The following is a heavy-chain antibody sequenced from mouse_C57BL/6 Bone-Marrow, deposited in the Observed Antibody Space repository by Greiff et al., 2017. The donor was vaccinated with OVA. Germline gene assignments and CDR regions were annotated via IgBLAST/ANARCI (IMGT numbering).Heavy chain of an antibody. V-gene: IGHV1-59*01. CDR1: GYTFTSYW. CDR3: AMGGGT. J-gene: IGHJ2*01. CDR2: IDPSDSYT. D-gene: IGHD3-3*01. Sequence: VQLQQPGAELVRPGTSVKLSCKASGYTFTSYWMNWVKQRPGQGLEWIGVIDPSDSYTNYNQKFKGKATLTVDTSSSTAYMQLSSLTSEDSAVYYCAMGGGTGGQGTTLTVSS.